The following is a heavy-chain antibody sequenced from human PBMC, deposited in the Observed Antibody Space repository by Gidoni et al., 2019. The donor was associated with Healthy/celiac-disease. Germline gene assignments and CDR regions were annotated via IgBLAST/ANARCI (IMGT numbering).Heavy chain of an antibody. Sequence: QVQLAASGGGVVKPGRSLRLSFSASGCTFSSYGMHWVRQAPCKGLEWVALIWYEGSNKYYADSVKGRFTISRDNSKNTLYLQMNSLRAEDTAVYYCARAPSSGWYYFDYWGQGTLVTVSA. D-gene: IGHD6-19*01. J-gene: IGHJ4*02. V-gene: IGHV3-33*01. CDR1: GCTFSSYG. CDR2: IWYEGSNK. CDR3: ARAPSSGWYYFDY.